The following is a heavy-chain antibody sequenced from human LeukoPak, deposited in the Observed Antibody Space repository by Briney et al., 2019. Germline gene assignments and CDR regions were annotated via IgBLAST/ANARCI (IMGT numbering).Heavy chain of an antibody. CDR1: GYTLIDVS. CDR2: FDPEDGET. CDR3: ATAEYSYGLFDY. J-gene: IGHJ4*02. D-gene: IGHD5-18*01. Sequence: ASVKVSCKVSGYTLIDVSMHWVRQAPRKGLEWMGGFDPEDGETIYAQKFQGRVTMTEDTSTDTAYMELSSLRSEDTAVYYCATAEYSYGLFDYWGQGTLVTVSS. V-gene: IGHV1-24*01.